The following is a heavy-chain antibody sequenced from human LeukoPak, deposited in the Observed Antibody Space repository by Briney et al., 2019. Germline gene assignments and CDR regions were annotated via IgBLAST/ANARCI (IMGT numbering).Heavy chain of an antibody. D-gene: IGHD5-18*01. CDR2: IKQDGSEK. Sequence: PGGSLRLSCAASGFTFSSYWMSWVRQAPGKGLEWVANIKQDGSEKYYVDSVKGRFTIPRDNAKNSLYLQMNSLRAEDTAVYYCARVSRYSYGSFDYWGLGTLVTVSS. J-gene: IGHJ4*02. CDR3: ARVSRYSYGSFDY. V-gene: IGHV3-7*01. CDR1: GFTFSSYW.